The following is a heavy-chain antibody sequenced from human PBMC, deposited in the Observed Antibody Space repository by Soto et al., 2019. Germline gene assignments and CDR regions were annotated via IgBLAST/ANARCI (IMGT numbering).Heavy chain of an antibody. CDR2: IYYSGST. Sequence: SETLSLTCTVSGGSISSSSYYWGWIRQPPGKGLEWIGSIYYSGSTYYNPSLKSRVTISVDTSKNQFSLKLSSVTAADTAVYHCATQSIAASLFDDWGQGTLVTVSS. CDR3: ATQSIAASLFDD. D-gene: IGHD6-6*01. J-gene: IGHJ4*02. CDR1: GGSISSSSYY. V-gene: IGHV4-39*01.